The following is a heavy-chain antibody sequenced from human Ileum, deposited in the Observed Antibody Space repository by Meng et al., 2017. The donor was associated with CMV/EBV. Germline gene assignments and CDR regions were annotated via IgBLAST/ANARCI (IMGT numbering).Heavy chain of an antibody. CDR1: GYTFTSNN. CDR2: IDTNTGNP. CDR3: ARDGLSGRYFDY. Sequence: QVHLVQSGSELKKSWASVKVSCKTSGYTFTSNNIIWVRQAPGQGPEWMGWIDTNTGNPTYAQGFTGRFVFSLDTSVNTAYLQISSLKAEDTAVYYCARDGLSGRYFDYWGQGTLVTVSS. D-gene: IGHD1-26*01. J-gene: IGHJ4*02. V-gene: IGHV7-4-1*02.